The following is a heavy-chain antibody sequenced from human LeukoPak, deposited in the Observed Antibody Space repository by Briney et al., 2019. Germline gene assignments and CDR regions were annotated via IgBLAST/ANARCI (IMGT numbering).Heavy chain of an antibody. CDR1: GFIFSSYA. J-gene: IGHJ6*03. D-gene: IGHD6-13*01. V-gene: IGHV3-23*01. CDR3: ARDGYLDIAAAGTRYYYYYMDV. CDR2: ISGSDGST. Sequence: PGGSLRLSCAASGFIFSSYAMSWVRQAPGKGLEWVSAISGSDGSTYYADSVKGRFTISRDNSKNTLYLQMNSLRAEDTAVYYCARDGYLDIAAAGTRYYYYYMDVWGKGTTVTVSS.